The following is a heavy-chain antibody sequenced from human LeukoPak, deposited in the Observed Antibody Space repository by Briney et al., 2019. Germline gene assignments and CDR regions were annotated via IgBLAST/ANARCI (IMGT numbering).Heavy chain of an antibody. V-gene: IGHV1-46*01. J-gene: IGHJ6*04. CDR3: ARDLEGTASGSYYRASIDV. D-gene: IGHD3-10*01. Sequence: ASVYLSCAASGYTFTSYYIHRVRQAPGPGRGWMGIINLSGGRTSYAQKFQGRVTMTRATSTSTVYMELGSLRSEDTAVYYCARDLEGTASGSYYRASIDVWGKGTTVTVSS. CDR2: INLSGGRT. CDR1: GYTFTSYY.